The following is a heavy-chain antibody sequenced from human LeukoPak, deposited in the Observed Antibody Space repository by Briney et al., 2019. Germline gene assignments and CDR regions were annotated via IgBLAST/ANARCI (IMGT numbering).Heavy chain of an antibody. D-gene: IGHD5-12*01. Sequence: GGSLRLSCAASGFTFSSDWMSWVRQAPGKGLEWVGNIKQDGGEEYYVDSVKGRFTISRDNAKNSLYLQMNSLRAEDTAVYYCARDAYSGYGWGQGTLVTVSS. J-gene: IGHJ4*02. V-gene: IGHV3-7*01. CDR1: GFTFSSDW. CDR3: ARDAYSGYG. CDR2: IKQDGGEE.